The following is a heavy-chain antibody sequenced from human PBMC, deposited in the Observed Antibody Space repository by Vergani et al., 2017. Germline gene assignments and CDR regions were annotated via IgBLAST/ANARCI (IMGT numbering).Heavy chain of an antibody. CDR2: INPSGGST. Sequence: VQSGDEVKKPGASVKVSCKTSGYSFINYGISWVRQAPGQGLEWMGIINPSGGSTSYAQKFQGRVTMTRDTSTSTVYMELSSLRSEDTAVYYCARDSRYCSSTSCYVGRDWFDPWGQGTLVTVSS. CDR3: ARDSRYCSSTSCYVGRDWFDP. CDR1: GYSFINYG. J-gene: IGHJ5*02. D-gene: IGHD2-2*01. V-gene: IGHV1-46*01.